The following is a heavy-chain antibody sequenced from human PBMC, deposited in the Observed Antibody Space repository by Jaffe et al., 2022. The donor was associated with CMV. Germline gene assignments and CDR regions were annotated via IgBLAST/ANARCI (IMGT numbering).Heavy chain of an antibody. CDR1: GYNFTNYW. J-gene: IGHJ4*02. V-gene: IGHV5-51*01. CDR2: INPGDSDT. Sequence: EVQLVQSGAEVKKPGESLKISCKGSGYNFTNYWIGWVRQMPGKGLEWLGIINPGDSDTRYSPSFQGQVTISADKSISTAYLQWNSLKASDTAMYYCARPTYMFGWSLGYWGQGTLVTVSS. D-gene: IGHD6-19*01. CDR3: ARPTYMFGWSLGY.